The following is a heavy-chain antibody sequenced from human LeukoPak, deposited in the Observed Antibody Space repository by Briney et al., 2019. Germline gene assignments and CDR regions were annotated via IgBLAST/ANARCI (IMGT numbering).Heavy chain of an antibody. J-gene: IGHJ4*02. D-gene: IGHD3-9*01. CDR1: GFTFSSYG. CDR2: ISYDGSNK. Sequence: GGSLRLSCAASGFTFSSYGMSWVRQAPGKGLEWVAVISYDGSNKYYADSVKGRFTISRDNSKNTLYLQMNSLRAEDTAVYYCARGAGGQPTSYYDILPPHYWGQGTLVTVSS. V-gene: IGHV3-30*03. CDR3: ARGAGGQPTSYYDILPPHY.